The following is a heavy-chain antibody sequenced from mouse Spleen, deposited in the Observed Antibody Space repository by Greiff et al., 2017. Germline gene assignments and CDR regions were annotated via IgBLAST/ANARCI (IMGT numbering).Heavy chain of an antibody. CDR2: ISSGGSYT. Sequence: EVQLVESGGGLVKPGGSLKLSCAASGFTFSSYAMSWVRQTPEKRLEWVATISSGGSYTYYPDSVKGRFTISRDNAKNTLYLQMSSLRSEDTAMYYCARPLYGSSYRWYFDVWGAGTTVTVSS. CDR1: GFTFSSYA. CDR3: ARPLYGSSYRWYFDV. J-gene: IGHJ1*01. D-gene: IGHD1-1*01. V-gene: IGHV5-9-3*01.